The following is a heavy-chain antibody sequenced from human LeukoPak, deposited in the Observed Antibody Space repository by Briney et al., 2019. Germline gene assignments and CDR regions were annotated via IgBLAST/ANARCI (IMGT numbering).Heavy chain of an antibody. CDR3: ARDVLLWFGELGYFDY. J-gene: IGHJ4*02. CDR2: ISAYNGNT. V-gene: IGHV1-18*01. CDR1: GYTFTSYG. D-gene: IGHD3-10*01. Sequence: ASVKVSCKASGYTFTSYGISWVRQAPGQGLEWMGWISAYNGNTNYAQKLQGRVTMTTDTSTSTAYMELRSLRSDDTAVYYCARDVLLWFGELGYFDYWGQGTLVTVSS.